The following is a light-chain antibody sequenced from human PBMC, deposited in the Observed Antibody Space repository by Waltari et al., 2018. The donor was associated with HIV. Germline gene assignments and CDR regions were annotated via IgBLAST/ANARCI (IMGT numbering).Light chain of an antibody. Sequence: QSVLTPPPSASGTPGQRVTISCSGSSSNIGSNTVNWYQQLPGTAPNLLISRSHQRPSGVPDRYSGSKSGTSASLAIRGLQPEDEADYYCATWDDSLNGWVFGGGTKLTVL. V-gene: IGLV1-44*01. CDR3: ATWDDSLNGWV. J-gene: IGLJ3*02. CDR2: RSH. CDR1: SSNIGSNT.